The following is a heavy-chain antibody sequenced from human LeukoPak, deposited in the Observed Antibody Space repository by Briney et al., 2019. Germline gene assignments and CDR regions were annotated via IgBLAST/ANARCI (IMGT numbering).Heavy chain of an antibody. Sequence: SETLSLTCTVSGGSISNYYWSWIRQPPGKGLEWIGYIYYSGTTNYNPSLKSRVTISVDTSKNQFSLKLNSVTTADTAVYYCARGVYIAAAQYGYWGQGTLVAVSS. V-gene: IGHV4-59*01. CDR2: IYYSGTT. CDR1: GGSISNYY. CDR3: ARGVYIAAAQYGY. J-gene: IGHJ4*02. D-gene: IGHD6-13*01.